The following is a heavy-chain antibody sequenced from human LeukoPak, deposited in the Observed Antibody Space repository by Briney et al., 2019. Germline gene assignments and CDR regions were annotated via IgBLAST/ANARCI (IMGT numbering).Heavy chain of an antibody. D-gene: IGHD6-13*01. CDR2: ISGSGGST. CDR3: AKTGTPWYYFDY. J-gene: IGHJ4*02. CDR1: GFTFSSYA. V-gene: IGHV3-23*01. Sequence: GSLRLSCAASGFTFSSYAMSWVRQAPGKGPEWVSAISGSGGSTYYADSVKGRFTISRDNSKNTLYLQMNSLRAEDTAVYYCAKTGTPWYYFDYWGQGTLVTVSS.